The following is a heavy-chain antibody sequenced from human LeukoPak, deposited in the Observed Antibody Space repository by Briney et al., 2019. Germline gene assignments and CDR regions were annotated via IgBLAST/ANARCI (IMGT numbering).Heavy chain of an antibody. CDR2: IYYSGNT. J-gene: IGHJ4*02. Sequence: SETLSLTCTVSGGSISTSSYYWGWIRQPPGKGLEWIGTIYYSGNTYYNPSLKSRVTISVDTSKNQFSLKLSSVTAADTAVYYCARETPAAMLPVDYWGQGTPVTVSS. V-gene: IGHV4-39*02. CDR1: GGSISTSSYY. CDR3: ARETPAAMLPVDY. D-gene: IGHD2-2*01.